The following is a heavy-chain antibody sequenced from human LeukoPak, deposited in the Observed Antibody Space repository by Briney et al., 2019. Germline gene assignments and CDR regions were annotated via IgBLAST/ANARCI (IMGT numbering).Heavy chain of an antibody. J-gene: IGHJ4*02. D-gene: IGHD3-9*01. V-gene: IGHV3-30*04. CDR3: ARGSRGGNFDWLLTK. CDR2: ISYDGSDI. Sequence: GGSLRLSCVVSGFTFSSYPMHWVRQAPGKGLEWVAVISYDGSDIYYGDSAKGRFTISRDNSKNTLNLQMNSLRPEDTAVYYCARGSRGGNFDWLLTKWGQGTLVTVSS. CDR1: GFTFSSYP.